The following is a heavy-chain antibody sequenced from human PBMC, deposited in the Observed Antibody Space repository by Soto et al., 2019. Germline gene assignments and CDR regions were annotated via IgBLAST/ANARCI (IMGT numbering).Heavy chain of an antibody. CDR2: IIPIFGTA. V-gene: IGHV1-69*13. Sequence: ASVKVSCKASGGTFSSYAISWVRQAPGQGLEWMGGIIPIFGTANYAQKFQGRVTITADGSTSTAYMELSSLRSEDTAVYYCARNTYYYDSSGYYPREPFDYWGQGTLVTVSS. CDR1: GGTFSSYA. D-gene: IGHD3-22*01. J-gene: IGHJ4*02. CDR3: ARNTYYYDSSGYYPREPFDY.